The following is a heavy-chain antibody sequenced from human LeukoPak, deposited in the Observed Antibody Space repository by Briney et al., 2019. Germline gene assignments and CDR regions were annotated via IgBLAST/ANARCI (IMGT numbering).Heavy chain of an antibody. CDR2: IYSGGST. Sequence: GGSLRLSCAASGVTVSSNYMSWVRQAPGKGLEWVSVIYSGGSTYYADSVKGRFTISRDNSKNTLYLQMNSLRAEDTAVYYCATHGYSSGWYYRFDYYYGMDVWGKGTTVTVSS. CDR3: ATHGYSSGWYYRFDYYYGMDV. CDR1: GVTVSSNY. D-gene: IGHD6-19*01. J-gene: IGHJ6*04. V-gene: IGHV3-53*01.